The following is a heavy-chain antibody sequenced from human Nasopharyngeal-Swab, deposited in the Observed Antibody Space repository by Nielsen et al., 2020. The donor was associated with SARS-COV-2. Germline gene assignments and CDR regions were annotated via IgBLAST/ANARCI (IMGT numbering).Heavy chain of an antibody. D-gene: IGHD3-16*01. V-gene: IGHV3-9*01. Sequence: SLKISCAASGFTFDDYAMHWVRQAPGKGLEWVSGISWNSGSIGYADSVKGRFTISRGNAKNSLYLQMNSLRAEDTALYYCAKLPEPGEDAFDIWGQGTMVTVSS. CDR2: ISWNSGSI. CDR3: AKLPEPGEDAFDI. CDR1: GFTFDDYA. J-gene: IGHJ3*02.